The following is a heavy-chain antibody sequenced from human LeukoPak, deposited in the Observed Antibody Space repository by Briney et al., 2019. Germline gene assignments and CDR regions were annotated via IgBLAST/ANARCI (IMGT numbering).Heavy chain of an antibody. J-gene: IGHJ6*02. Sequence: GGSLRLSCAASGFTFSSYAMSWVRQAPGKGLEWVSAISGSGGSTYYADSVKGRFTISRDNSKNTLYLQMNSLGAEDTAVYYCAKDPRLTDYDFWSGPDDYYGMDVWGQGTTVTVSS. CDR1: GFTFSSYA. D-gene: IGHD3-3*01. V-gene: IGHV3-23*01. CDR3: AKDPRLTDYDFWSGPDDYYGMDV. CDR2: ISGSGGST.